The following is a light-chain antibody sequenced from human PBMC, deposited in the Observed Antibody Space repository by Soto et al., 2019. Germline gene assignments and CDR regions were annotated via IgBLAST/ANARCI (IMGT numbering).Light chain of an antibody. V-gene: IGKV1-33*01. CDR2: DAS. CDR3: QQYDDLLT. Sequence: DIQVTQSPSSLSASVGDRVTITCQASQAISNYLNWYQQKPGKAPEVLIYDASNLETGVPSSFSGRGSGTYFTLTINGLQPEDIATYYCQQYDDLLTFGGGTKVEIK. J-gene: IGKJ4*01. CDR1: QAISNY.